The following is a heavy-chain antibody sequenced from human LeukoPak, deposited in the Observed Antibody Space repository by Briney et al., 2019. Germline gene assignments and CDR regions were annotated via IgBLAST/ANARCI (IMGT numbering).Heavy chain of an antibody. Sequence: SGGSLRLSCVASGFTFNRYGIHWVRQAPGKGLEWVAVISNDGSDTIYGDSVKGRFTVSRENSRNTLCLQMNSLRIEDTSVYYCVKGLIDSPMSFALDYWGQGTLVTVS. J-gene: IGHJ4*02. V-gene: IGHV3-30*18. CDR1: GFTFNRYG. CDR2: ISNDGSDT. D-gene: IGHD5-18*01. CDR3: VKGLIDSPMSFALDY.